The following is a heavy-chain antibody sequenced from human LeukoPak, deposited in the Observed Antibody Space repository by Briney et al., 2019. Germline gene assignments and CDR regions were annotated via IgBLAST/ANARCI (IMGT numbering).Heavy chain of an antibody. D-gene: IGHD6-13*01. CDR2: IYYSGST. Sequence: PSETLSLTCTVSGGSTSSYYWNWIRQPPGKGLEWIGYIYYSGSTDYNPSLKSRVTISVDTSKNQFSLKLSSVTAADTAVYYCAREGTANSSSWYWFDPWGQGTLVTVSS. CDR1: GGSTSSYY. CDR3: AREGTANSSSWYWFDP. J-gene: IGHJ5*02. V-gene: IGHV4-59*01.